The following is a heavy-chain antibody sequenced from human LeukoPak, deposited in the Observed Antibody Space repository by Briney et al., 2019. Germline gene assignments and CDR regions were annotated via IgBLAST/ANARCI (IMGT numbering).Heavy chain of an antibody. CDR1: GFTYSSYS. CDR2: ISSSSSYI. J-gene: IGHJ6*03. CDR3: ARLITMMYYMDV. D-gene: IGHD3-22*01. Sequence: PGGSLRLSCAAYGFTYSSYSMNWVRQAPGKGLEWVSSISSSSSYIYYADSVKGRFTISRDNAKNSLYLQMNSLRAEDTAVYYCARLITMMYYMDVWGKGTTVTVSS. V-gene: IGHV3-21*01.